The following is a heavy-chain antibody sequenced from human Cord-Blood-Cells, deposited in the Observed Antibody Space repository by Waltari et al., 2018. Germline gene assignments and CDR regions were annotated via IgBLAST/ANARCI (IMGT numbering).Heavy chain of an antibody. CDR2: IYYSGGT. D-gene: IGHD2-15*01. J-gene: IGHJ3*02. Sequence: QLQLQESGPGLVKPSETLSLTCTVSGGSTSSSSYYWGWIRQPPGKGLEWLGSIYYSGGTYYNPSLKSRVTISVDTSKNQFSLKLSSVTAADTAVYYCARPQGICSGCSCYSDAFDIWGQGTMVTVSS. CDR3: ARPQGICSGCSCYSDAFDI. CDR1: GGSTSSSSYY. V-gene: IGHV4-39*01.